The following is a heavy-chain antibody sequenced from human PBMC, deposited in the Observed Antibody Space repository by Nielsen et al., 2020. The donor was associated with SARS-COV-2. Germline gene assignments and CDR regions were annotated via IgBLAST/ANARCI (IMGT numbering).Heavy chain of an antibody. CDR2: ISSSSSYT. CDR3: ARVGQSYDILTGRDLGGMDV. Sequence: GESLKISCAASGFTFSDYYMSWIRQAPGKGLEWVSYISSSSSYTNYADSVKGRFTISRDNAKNSLYLQMNSLRAEDTAVYYCARVGQSYDILTGRDLGGMDVWGQGTTVTVSS. CDR1: GFTFSDYY. V-gene: IGHV3-11*05. D-gene: IGHD3-9*01. J-gene: IGHJ6*02.